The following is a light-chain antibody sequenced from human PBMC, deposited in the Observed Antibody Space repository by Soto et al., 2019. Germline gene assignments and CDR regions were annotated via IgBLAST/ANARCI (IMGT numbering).Light chain of an antibody. CDR2: DAS. V-gene: IGKV1-5*01. J-gene: IGKJ1*01. Sequence: DIPMTQSPSTLSASVGDRVTITCRASQSISSWLAWYQQKPGKAPKLQIYDASSLESGVPSRFSGSGSGTEFTLTISSLQPGDFATYYCQQYNSYSTTFGQGTKVEIK. CDR1: QSISSW. CDR3: QQYNSYSTT.